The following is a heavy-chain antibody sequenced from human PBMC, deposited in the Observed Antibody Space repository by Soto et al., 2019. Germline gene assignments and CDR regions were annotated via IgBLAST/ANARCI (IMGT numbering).Heavy chain of an antibody. CDR1: GFIFSNYG. CDR3: ARVFDGSDTNCRTWDAFDI. D-gene: IGHD2-2*01. Sequence: QVQLVESGGGVVQPGRSLRLSCAASGFIFSNYGMHWVRQAPGKGLEWVALIWYDGSNEYYTDSVKGRFTISRDNSKNTLYLQMNSLRAEDTAVYYCARVFDGSDTNCRTWDAFDIWGQGTMVTVSS. V-gene: IGHV3-33*01. CDR2: IWYDGSNE. J-gene: IGHJ3*02.